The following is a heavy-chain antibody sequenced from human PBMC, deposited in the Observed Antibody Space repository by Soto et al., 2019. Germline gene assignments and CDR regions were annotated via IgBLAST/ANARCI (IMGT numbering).Heavy chain of an antibody. CDR3: ARLMYYDFWSGYFWFDP. CDR2: IYYSGST. Sequence: SETLCLTCTVAGGSISSYDGSWIRQPPGKGLEWIGYIYYSGSTNYNPSLKSRVAISVDTSKNQFSLKLSSVTAADTAVYYCARLMYYDFWSGYFWFDPWGQGTLVTVSS. J-gene: IGHJ5*02. D-gene: IGHD3-3*01. CDR1: GGSISSYD. V-gene: IGHV4-59*08.